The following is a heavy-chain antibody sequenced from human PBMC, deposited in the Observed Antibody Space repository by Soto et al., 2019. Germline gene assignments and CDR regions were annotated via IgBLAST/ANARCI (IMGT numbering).Heavy chain of an antibody. CDR1: GYSFTTYG. CDR2: ISVYSGAT. V-gene: IGHV1-18*01. D-gene: IGHD2-21*01. J-gene: IGHJ5*02. Sequence: QVHLVQSGGGVKQPGASVIVSCKTSGYSFTTYGISWVRQAPGQGLEWMGWISVYSGATTYAHNFRDRVTMSTDTLTATVHLDLRNLTSDDTAVYYCARGGGVNAIWNPWGQGTLVIVSS. CDR3: ARGGGVNAIWNP.